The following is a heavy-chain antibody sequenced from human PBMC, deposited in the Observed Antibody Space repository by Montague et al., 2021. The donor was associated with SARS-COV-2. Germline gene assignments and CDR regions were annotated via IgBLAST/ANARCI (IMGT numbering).Heavy chain of an antibody. CDR3: ARHVTFGGVVVARDY. CDR2: IFYSGTT. CDR1: GASISSSENS. V-gene: IGHV4-39*01. D-gene: IGHD3-16*02. Sequence: SETLSLTCTVSGASISSSENSWGWIRQSPGKGLEWFGSIFYSGTTYFNPSLRSRIAISVDTSKNQFSLKVTSVTAADTAVYYCARHVTFGGVVVARDYWGQGHLVSVSS. J-gene: IGHJ4*02.